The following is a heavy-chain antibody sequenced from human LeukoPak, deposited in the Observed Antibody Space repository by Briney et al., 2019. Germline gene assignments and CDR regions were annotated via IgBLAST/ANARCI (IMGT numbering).Heavy chain of an antibody. CDR2: INPSGGST. V-gene: IGHV1-46*01. CDR3: ARALIVRGVTRHFDY. D-gene: IGHD3-10*01. Sequence: GASVKVSCKASGYTFTSYYMHWVRQAPGQGLEWMGIINPSGGSTSYAQKFQGRVTMTRDTSTSTVYMELSSLRSEDTAVYYCARALIVRGVTRHFDYWGQGTLVTVSS. J-gene: IGHJ4*02. CDR1: GYTFTSYY.